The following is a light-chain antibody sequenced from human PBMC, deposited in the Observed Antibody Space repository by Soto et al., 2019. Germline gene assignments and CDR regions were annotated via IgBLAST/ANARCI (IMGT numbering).Light chain of an antibody. CDR2: GAS. Sequence: EIVLTQSPGTLSLAPGERATLSCRASQSVSSNYFVWYQQKPGQAPRLLIYGASSRATGIPDRFSGSGSGTDFTLTISRLEPEDFAVYYCQQYGSSPPWTFGQGTKVDIK. CDR1: QSVSSNY. CDR3: QQYGSSPPWT. V-gene: IGKV3-20*01. J-gene: IGKJ1*01.